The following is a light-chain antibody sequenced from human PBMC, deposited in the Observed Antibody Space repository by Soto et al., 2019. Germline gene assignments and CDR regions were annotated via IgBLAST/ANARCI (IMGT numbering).Light chain of an antibody. CDR3: QQRSTWPLPLT. V-gene: IGKV1-5*03. CDR1: QSIGTW. Sequence: DIQMTQSPFTLSASVGDTVSITCRASQSIGTWLAWFQHKPGKAPKVVIYGASGLESGVPPRFSGSGSGTEFTLTIDSLQPDDFATYYCQQRSTWPLPLTFGGGTKVEIK. CDR2: GAS. J-gene: IGKJ4*01.